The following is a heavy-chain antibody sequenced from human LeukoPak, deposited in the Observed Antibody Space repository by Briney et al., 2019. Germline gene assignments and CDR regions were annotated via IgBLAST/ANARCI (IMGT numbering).Heavy chain of an antibody. Sequence: GRSLRLSCAASRFTFSSYEMNWVREAPGKGLGWGSYISSSGSTIYYADSVKGRFTISRDNAKNSLYLQMNSLRAEDTAVYYCARVGATSYGDYDYWGQGTLVTVSS. V-gene: IGHV3-48*03. CDR2: ISSSGSTI. D-gene: IGHD4-17*01. CDR3: ARVGATSYGDYDY. J-gene: IGHJ4*02. CDR1: RFTFSSYE.